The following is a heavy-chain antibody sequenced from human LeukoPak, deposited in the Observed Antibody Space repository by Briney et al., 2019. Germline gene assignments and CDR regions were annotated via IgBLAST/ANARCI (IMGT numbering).Heavy chain of an antibody. V-gene: IGHV1-69*06. J-gene: IGHJ4*02. Sequence: SVKVSCKASGGTFSRNDISWVRQAPGQGLEWMGGIMPLFGTARNAQKFQGRVTITADKSTSTAYMELSSLRSEDTAVYYCASGRTDIVVVPATLRNYYFDYWGQGTLVTVSS. CDR1: GGTFSRND. CDR3: ASGRTDIVVVPATLRNYYFDY. D-gene: IGHD2-2*01. CDR2: IMPLFGTA.